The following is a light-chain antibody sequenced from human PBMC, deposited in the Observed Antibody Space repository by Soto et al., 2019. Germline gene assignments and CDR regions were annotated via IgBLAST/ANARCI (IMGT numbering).Light chain of an antibody. V-gene: IGLV1-40*01. CDR2: GNS. J-gene: IGLJ1*01. CDR3: QSYDSNLSAYV. CDR1: SSNIGAGYD. Sequence: QSVLTQPPSVSGAPGQRVTISCTGSSSNIGAGYDVHWYQHLPGTAPKLLIYGNSNRPSGVPDRFSGSKSGTSASLAITGLQAEDEAEYNCQSYDSNLSAYVFGTGTKVTVL.